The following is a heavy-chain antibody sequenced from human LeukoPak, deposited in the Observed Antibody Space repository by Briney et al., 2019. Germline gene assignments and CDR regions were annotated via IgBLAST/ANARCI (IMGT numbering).Heavy chain of an antibody. D-gene: IGHD2-2*01. V-gene: IGHV4-34*01. Sequence: SETLSLTCAVYGGSFSGYYWTYIRQPPGKGLEWIGEINHSGSTNYNPSLKSRVTISVDTSKNQFSLKLSSVTAADTAVYYCAGGGDFVVPSLNLRWGQRTLVTVSS. CDR3: AGGGDFVVPSLNLR. CDR1: GGSFSGYY. CDR2: INHSGST. J-gene: IGHJ4*02.